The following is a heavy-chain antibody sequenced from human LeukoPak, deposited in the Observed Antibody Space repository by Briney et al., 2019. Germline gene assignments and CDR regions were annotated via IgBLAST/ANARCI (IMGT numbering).Heavy chain of an antibody. D-gene: IGHD3-10*01. Sequence: GGSLRLSCAASGFTLSTYDMSWVRQAPGKGLEWVSAISGSGDNTYYADSVKGRFTISRDNSKNTLYLQMNSLRAEDTAVYYCAKDSGSYYPALGYWGQGTLVTGSS. CDR1: GFTLSTYD. J-gene: IGHJ4*02. V-gene: IGHV3-23*01. CDR3: AKDSGSYYPALGY. CDR2: ISGSGDNT.